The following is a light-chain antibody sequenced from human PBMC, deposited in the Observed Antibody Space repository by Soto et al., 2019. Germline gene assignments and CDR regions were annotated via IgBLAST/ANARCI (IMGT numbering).Light chain of an antibody. V-gene: IGKV1-33*01. CDR2: EAS. Sequence: DIQMTQSPSSLSASVGDRVTITCQASQDISNYLNWYQQKPGKAPKLLIYEASNLETGVPSRFSGSGSGTDFTFTISSLQPEDIATYYCQQYDNLPPPYTFGQGTKLEIK. CDR1: QDISNY. CDR3: QQYDNLPPPYT. J-gene: IGKJ2*01.